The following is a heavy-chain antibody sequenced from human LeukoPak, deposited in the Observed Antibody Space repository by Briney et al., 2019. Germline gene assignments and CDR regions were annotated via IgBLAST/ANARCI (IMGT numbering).Heavy chain of an antibody. J-gene: IGHJ6*04. CDR3: AELGITMIGGV. CDR1: GFTFSSYN. D-gene: IGHD3-10*02. Sequence: PGGTLRLSCAASGFTFSSYNMNWVRQAPGKGLEWVSSITSSSSYIYYADSVKGRFTISRDNAKNSLYLQMNSLRAEDTAVYYCAELGITMIGGVWGKGTTVTISS. CDR2: ITSSSSYI. V-gene: IGHV3-21*01.